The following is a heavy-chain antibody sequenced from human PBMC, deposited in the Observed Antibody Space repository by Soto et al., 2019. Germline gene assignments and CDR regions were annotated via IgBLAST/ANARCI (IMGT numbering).Heavy chain of an antibody. Sequence: GGPLRLSCAASGFTFSSYWMRWVRQAPGKGLEWVANIKQDGSEKYYVDSVKGRFTIFRDNAKNSLYLQMNSLRAGDTAVYYCARTMVRGVISYWGQGTLVTSPQ. CDR1: GFTFSSYW. J-gene: IGHJ4*02. CDR3: ARTMVRGVISY. V-gene: IGHV3-7*03. D-gene: IGHD3-10*01. CDR2: IKQDGSEK.